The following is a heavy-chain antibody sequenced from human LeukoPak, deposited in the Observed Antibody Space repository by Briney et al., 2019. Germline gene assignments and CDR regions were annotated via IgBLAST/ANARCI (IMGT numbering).Heavy chain of an antibody. CDR2: ISYTGTYI. Sequence: GGSLRLSCAASAFSLNTYNMNWVRRAPGKGLQFVSSISYTGTYIYYADSVKGRFTISRDNAQSSVYLQMNSLRAEDTAVYYCARDPWYCSSISCYPRGYFDYWGQGTLVTVSS. J-gene: IGHJ4*02. CDR1: AFSLNTYN. CDR3: ARDPWYCSSISCYPRGYFDY. D-gene: IGHD2-2*01. V-gene: IGHV3-21*01.